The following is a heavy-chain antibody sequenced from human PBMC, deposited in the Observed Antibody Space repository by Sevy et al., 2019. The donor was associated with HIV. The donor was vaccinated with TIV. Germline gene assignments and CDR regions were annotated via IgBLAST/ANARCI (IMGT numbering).Heavy chain of an antibody. J-gene: IGHJ6*02. V-gene: IGHV5-51*01. Sequence: GGSLRLSCKGSGYSFTSYWIGWVRQMPGKGLEWMGIIYPGDSDTRYSPSFQGQVTISADKSISTAYLQWSSLKASDTAMYYCARHLVERDGYKDPYYYYGMDVWGQGTTVTVSS. CDR3: ARHLVERDGYKDPYYYYGMDV. CDR2: IYPGDSDT. CDR1: GYSFTSYW. D-gene: IGHD1-1*01.